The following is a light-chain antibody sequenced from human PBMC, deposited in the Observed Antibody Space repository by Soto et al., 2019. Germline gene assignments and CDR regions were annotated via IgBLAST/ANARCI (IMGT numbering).Light chain of an antibody. CDR3: QQYGSSPGT. Sequence: ESVLTQSPGTLSLSPGERATLSCRASQSVSSSYLAWYQQKPGQAPRLLIYGASSRATGIPDRFSGGGSGTDFTLTITRLEPEDFAVYYCQQYGSSPGTFGQGTKVDIK. V-gene: IGKV3-20*01. CDR1: QSVSSSY. CDR2: GAS. J-gene: IGKJ1*01.